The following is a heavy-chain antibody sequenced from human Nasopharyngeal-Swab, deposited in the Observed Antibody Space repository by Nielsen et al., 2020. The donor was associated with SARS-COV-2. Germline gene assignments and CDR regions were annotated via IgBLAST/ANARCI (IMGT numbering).Heavy chain of an antibody. CDR1: GYTFTSYG. V-gene: IGHV1-18*01. Sequence: ASVKVSCKASGYTFTSYGISWVRQAPGQGLEWMGWISAYNGNTNYAQKFQGRVTMTEDTSTDTAYMELSSLRSEDTAVYYCATATPYGRFDWFDPWGQGTLVTVSS. CDR2: ISAYNGNT. D-gene: IGHD1-26*01. CDR3: ATATPYGRFDWFDP. J-gene: IGHJ5*02.